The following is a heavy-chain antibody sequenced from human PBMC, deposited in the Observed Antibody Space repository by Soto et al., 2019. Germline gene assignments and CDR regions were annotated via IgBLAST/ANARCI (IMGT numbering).Heavy chain of an antibody. Sequence: ASVKVSCKASGYIFTGYIIHWLRQAPGQGLEWMGWVNPYGGGTHYAQKFQGRVTLTSDTSISTVYMELSRLTSDDTAVYYCVRATYFSDSSGYTRCFDYWGQGTLVTVSS. J-gene: IGHJ4*02. CDR1: GYIFTGYI. D-gene: IGHD3-22*01. V-gene: IGHV1-2*02. CDR3: VRATYFSDSSGYTRCFDY. CDR2: VNPYGGGT.